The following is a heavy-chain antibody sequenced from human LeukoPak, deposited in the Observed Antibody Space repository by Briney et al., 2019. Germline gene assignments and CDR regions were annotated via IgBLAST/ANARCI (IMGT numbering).Heavy chain of an antibody. CDR2: IWYDGTNK. CDR3: ARPTIAAAGNFEY. D-gene: IGHD6-13*01. Sequence: GGSLRLSCAASGITFSSYGMHWVRQAPGKGLEWVAVIWYDGTNKQYAESVKGRFTISRDNPENTLYLQMNSLRAEDTAVYYCARPTIAAAGNFEYWGQGTLVTVSS. J-gene: IGHJ4*02. V-gene: IGHV3-33*03. CDR1: GITFSSYG.